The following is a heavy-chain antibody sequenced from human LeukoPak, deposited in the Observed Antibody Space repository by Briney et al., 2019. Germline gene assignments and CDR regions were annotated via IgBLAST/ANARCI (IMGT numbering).Heavy chain of an antibody. CDR2: IYSGGST. J-gene: IGHJ4*02. CDR1: GFTVSSNY. D-gene: IGHD4-17*01. CDR3: ARGATVTTDYYFDY. Sequence: GGSLRLSCAASGFTVSSNYMSWVRQAPGKGLEWISVIYSGGSTYYADSVRGRFTISRHNSKNTLYLQMHSLRAEDTAVFYCARGATVTTDYYFDYWGQGTLVTVSS. V-gene: IGHV3-53*04.